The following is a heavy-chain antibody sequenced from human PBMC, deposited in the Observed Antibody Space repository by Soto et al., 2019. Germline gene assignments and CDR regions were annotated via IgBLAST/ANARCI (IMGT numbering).Heavy chain of an antibody. CDR1: GFTFSSYE. CDR3: ARGGPVGDVLSRFYYNCRDG. D-gene: IGHD3-10*01. CDR2: ISSSGSTI. Sequence: GGSLRLSCAASGFTFSSYEMNWVRQAPGKGLEWVSYISSSGSTIYYADSVKGRFTISRDNAKNSLYLQMNSLRAEDTAVYYCARGGPVGDVLSRFYYNCRDGCGQESTVTV. J-gene: IGHJ6*02. V-gene: IGHV3-48*03.